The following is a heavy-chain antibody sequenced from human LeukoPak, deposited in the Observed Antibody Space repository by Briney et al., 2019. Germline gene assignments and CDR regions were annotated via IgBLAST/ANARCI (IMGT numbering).Heavy chain of an antibody. Sequence: QPGGSLRLSCAASGFTFSSYWMYWVRQAPGKGLVWVSRINSDGSSTSYADSVKGRFTISSDNAKNTLYLQMNSLRAEDTAVYYCATLPYYGDYVDDAFDIWGQGTMVTVSS. V-gene: IGHV3-74*01. J-gene: IGHJ3*02. CDR2: INSDGSST. CDR1: GFTFSSYW. D-gene: IGHD4-17*01. CDR3: ATLPYYGDYVDDAFDI.